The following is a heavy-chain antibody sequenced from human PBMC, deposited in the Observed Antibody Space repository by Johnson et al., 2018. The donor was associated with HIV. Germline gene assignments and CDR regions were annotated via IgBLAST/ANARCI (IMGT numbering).Heavy chain of an antibody. J-gene: IGHJ3*02. CDR2: IWYDGSNK. V-gene: IGHV3-30*18. CDR3: AKTAAADAFDI. CDR1: GFTFSSYA. D-gene: IGHD2-2*01. Sequence: QVQLVESGGGVVQPGRSLRLSCAASGFTFSSYAMHWVRQAPGKGLEWVAVIWYDGSNKYYADSVKGRFTISRDNSKNTLYLQMTSLRAEDTAVYYCAKTAAADAFDIWGQGTMVTVSS.